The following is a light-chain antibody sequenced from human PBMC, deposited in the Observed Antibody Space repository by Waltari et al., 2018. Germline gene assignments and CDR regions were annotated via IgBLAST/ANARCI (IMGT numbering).Light chain of an antibody. Sequence: EIVLTQSPGTLSLSPGERATLSCRATESVPANYLAWYQQKPGQAPRLLIPGASSRATGIPDRFSGRGSGTDFTLTIARLEPEDFALYYCQQYGETPWTFGQGTKVDLK. CDR3: QQYGETPWT. J-gene: IGKJ1*01. CDR2: GAS. CDR1: ESVPANY. V-gene: IGKV3-20*01.